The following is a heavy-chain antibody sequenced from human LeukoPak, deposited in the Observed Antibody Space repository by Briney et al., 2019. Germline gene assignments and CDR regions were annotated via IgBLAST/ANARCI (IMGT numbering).Heavy chain of an antibody. CDR2: INPSGGST. Sequence: ASVKVSCKASGYTFTSFGINWVRQAPGQGLEWMGIINPSGGSTSYARKFQGRVTMTRDMSTSTVYMELSSLRSEDTAVYYCARTSYYDSSGYSGFDYWGQGTLVTVSS. J-gene: IGHJ4*02. CDR1: GYTFTSFG. CDR3: ARTSYYDSSGYSGFDY. V-gene: IGHV1-46*01. D-gene: IGHD3-22*01.